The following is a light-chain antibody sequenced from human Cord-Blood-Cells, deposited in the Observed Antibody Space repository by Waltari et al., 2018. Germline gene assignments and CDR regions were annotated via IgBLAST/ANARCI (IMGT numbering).Light chain of an antibody. V-gene: IGLV2-8*01. CDR3: SSYAGSNNYV. CDR1: SSDAVGYNY. J-gene: IGLJ1*01. CDR2: EVR. Sequence: QSALTQPPSAPGSPGQSVTLSCPGTSSDAVGYNYVSWYQQHPGKAPKLMIDEVRTRPSGVPDRFSGSKSGNTASLTVSGLQAEDEADYYCSSYAGSNNYVFGTGTKVTVL.